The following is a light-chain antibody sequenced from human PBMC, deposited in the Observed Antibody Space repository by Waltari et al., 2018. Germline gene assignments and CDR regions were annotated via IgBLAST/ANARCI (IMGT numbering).Light chain of an antibody. Sequence: SHELTQPPSVSVSPGQPARITCSGDALPTKSIYWYQQKSGQAPVMIIYEDNKRPSGIPDRFSGSSSGTLATLTISGTLVEDEGDYYCYSTDTSSFPLFGGGTKLTVL. J-gene: IGLJ3*02. CDR3: YSTDTSSFPL. CDR1: ALPTKS. V-gene: IGLV3-10*01. CDR2: EDN.